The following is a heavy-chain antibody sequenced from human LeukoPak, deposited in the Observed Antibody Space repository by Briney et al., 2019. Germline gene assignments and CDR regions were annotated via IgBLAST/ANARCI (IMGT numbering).Heavy chain of an antibody. CDR2: IFPGDSDT. J-gene: IGHJ4*02. D-gene: IGHD6-13*01. V-gene: IGHV5-51*01. CDR3: ARFDHGGYKSSSAGPDY. Sequence: GESLKISCKGSGYSFTSYWIGWVRQMPGKGLEWMGIIFPGDSDTRYGPSFQGQVTISADKSISTAYLQWSSLKASDTAMYYCARFDHGGYKSSSAGPDYWGQGTLVTVSS. CDR1: GYSFTSYW.